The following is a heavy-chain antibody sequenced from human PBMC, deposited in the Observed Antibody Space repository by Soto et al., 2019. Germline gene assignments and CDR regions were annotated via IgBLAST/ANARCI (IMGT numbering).Heavy chain of an antibody. J-gene: IGHJ4*02. CDR3: SVVTHPYYFDY. Sequence: GPQVKVSCKASGYTFTGYYMHWVRQAPGQGLEWMGWINPNSGGTNYAQKFQGRVTMTRDTSISTAYMELSRLRSDDTAVYYCSVVTHPYYFDYWGQGTLVTVSS. V-gene: IGHV1-2*02. D-gene: IGHD3-22*01. CDR1: GYTFTGYY. CDR2: INPNSGGT.